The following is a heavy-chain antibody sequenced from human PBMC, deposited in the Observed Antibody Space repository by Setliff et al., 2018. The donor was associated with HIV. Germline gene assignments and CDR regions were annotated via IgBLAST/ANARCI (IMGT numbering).Heavy chain of an antibody. CDR1: GFTFSGYS. D-gene: IGHD6-13*01. CDR2: ISSNSGEI. V-gene: IGHV3-21*06. Sequence: KPGGSLRLSCAASGFTFSGYSMNWVRQAPGKGLEWVSSISSNSGEIFYAESLKGRFTISRDNPKNSLYLQMNSLRAEDSAVYYCARDLPGMAPWGQGTLVTVSS. J-gene: IGHJ5*02. CDR3: ARDLPGMAP.